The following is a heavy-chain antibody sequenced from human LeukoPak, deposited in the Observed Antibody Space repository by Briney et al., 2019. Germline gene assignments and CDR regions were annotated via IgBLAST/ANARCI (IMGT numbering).Heavy chain of an antibody. CDR3: AKGVHDFWSGYYHFDY. V-gene: IGHV3-23*01. J-gene: IGHJ4*02. CDR2: ISGSGGST. D-gene: IGHD3-3*01. Sequence: GGSLRLSCAASGFTFSSYAMSWVRQAPGKGLEWVSAISGSGGSTYYADSVKGRFTISRDNSKNTLYLQMNSLRAEDTAVYYCAKGVHDFWSGYYHFDYWGQGTLVTVSS. CDR1: GFTFSSYA.